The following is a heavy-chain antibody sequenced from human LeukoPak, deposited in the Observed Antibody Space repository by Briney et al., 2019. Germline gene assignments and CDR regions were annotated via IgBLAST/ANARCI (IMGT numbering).Heavy chain of an antibody. Sequence: GGSLILSCAASGFTFHNYAIHWVRQAPGKGLEWVSLTSGDGITTYFADSVKGRFTISRDNSKSSLFLQMNSLRAEDTALYYCARDHVYGGADYWGQGTLVTVSS. J-gene: IGHJ4*02. V-gene: IGHV3-43*02. CDR3: ARDHVYGGADY. CDR1: GFTFHNYA. D-gene: IGHD5/OR15-5a*01. CDR2: TSGDGITT.